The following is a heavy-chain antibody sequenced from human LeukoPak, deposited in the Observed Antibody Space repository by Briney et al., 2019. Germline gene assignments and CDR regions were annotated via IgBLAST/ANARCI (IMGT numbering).Heavy chain of an antibody. V-gene: IGHV3-30*02. Sequence: GGSLRLSCAASGFTFSSYGMHWVRQAPGKGLEWVAFIRYDGSNKYYADSVKGRFTISRDNSKNTLYLQMNSLRAEDTAVYYCAKDFVAHIVTWVSLDYWGQGTLVTVSS. CDR3: AKDFVAHIVTWVSLDY. J-gene: IGHJ4*02. CDR1: GFTFSSYG. CDR2: IRYDGSNK. D-gene: IGHD5-12*01.